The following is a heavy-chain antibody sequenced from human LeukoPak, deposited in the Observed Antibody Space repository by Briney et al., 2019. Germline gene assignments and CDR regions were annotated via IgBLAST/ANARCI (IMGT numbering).Heavy chain of an antibody. CDR2: VSYSGST. CDR3: ARDARCSGCHGSDY. D-gene: IGHD6-19*01. CDR1: GGSITSGGYF. Sequence: SETLSLTCTVSGGSITSGGYFWGWIRQPPGKGLEWIAYVSYSGSTNYNPSLKSRVTISVDTSKNQFSLRLSSVTAADTAVYYCARDARCSGCHGSDYWGQGTLVTVSS. J-gene: IGHJ4*02. V-gene: IGHV4-61*08.